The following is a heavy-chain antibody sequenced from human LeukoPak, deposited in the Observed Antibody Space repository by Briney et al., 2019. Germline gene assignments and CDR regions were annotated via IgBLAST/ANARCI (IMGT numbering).Heavy chain of an antibody. V-gene: IGHV4-59*01. J-gene: IGHJ4*02. Sequence: SETLSLTCTVSGASISNYYWSWIRQPPGKGLEWIGYIYYSGNTNYNPSLKSRVTMSVDASKKHFSLKLSSVTAADTALYYCARDQFYYDSRGYYRGFDFWGQGILVTVTP. CDR3: ARDQFYYDSRGYYRGFDF. CDR1: GASISNYY. CDR2: IYYSGNT. D-gene: IGHD3-22*01.